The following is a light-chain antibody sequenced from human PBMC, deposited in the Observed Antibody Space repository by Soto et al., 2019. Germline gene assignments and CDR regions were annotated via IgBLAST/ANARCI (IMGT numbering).Light chain of an antibody. CDR2: KAS. CDR3: QQYKSYSST. Sequence: DIQMTQSPSTLSASVGDRVTLTCRASQSISSWLAWYQQKPGKAPNLLIYKASSLESGVPSRFSGSGSGTEFTLTISSLQPDDLATYYCQQYKSYSSTFGQGTKVDIK. CDR1: QSISSW. V-gene: IGKV1-5*03. J-gene: IGKJ1*01.